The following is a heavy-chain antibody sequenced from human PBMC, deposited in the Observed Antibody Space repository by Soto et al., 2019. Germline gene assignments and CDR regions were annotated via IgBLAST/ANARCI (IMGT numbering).Heavy chain of an antibody. Sequence: EVQLVESGGGLVQPGGSLRLSCAASGFTFSSYWMHWVRQAPGKGLVWVSRINSDGSSTSYADSVEGRFTISRDNAKNTLYLQMNNLRAEDTAVYYCVRTSLVVAAATREDYWGQGTLVTVSS. CDR1: GFTFSSYW. V-gene: IGHV3-74*01. CDR2: INSDGSST. J-gene: IGHJ4*02. D-gene: IGHD2-15*01. CDR3: VRTSLVVAAATREDY.